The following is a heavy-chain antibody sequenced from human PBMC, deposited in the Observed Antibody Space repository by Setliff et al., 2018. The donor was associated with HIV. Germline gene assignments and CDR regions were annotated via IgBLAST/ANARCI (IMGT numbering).Heavy chain of an antibody. CDR1: GGSVDSRDYY. D-gene: IGHD2-8*01. Sequence: SETLSLTCAVSGGSVDSRDYYWGWIRQPPGKGLEWIGNILYGGTTYYTPSLKSRVSISVDASRNQFSLRLNSVTAADTAVYYCARPTTGLGGGAAFDIWGQGTMVTVSS. J-gene: IGHJ3*02. V-gene: IGHV4-39*01. CDR2: ILYGGTT. CDR3: ARPTTGLGGGAAFDI.